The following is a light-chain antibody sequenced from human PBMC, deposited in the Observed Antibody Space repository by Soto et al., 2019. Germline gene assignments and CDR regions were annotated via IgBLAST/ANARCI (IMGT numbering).Light chain of an antibody. CDR3: QQYGSSSYT. CDR2: GAS. V-gene: IGKV3-20*01. J-gene: IGKJ2*01. Sequence: EIVLTQSPGTLSLSPGERATLSCRASQSLSSSYIAWYQQKPGQAPRLLIYGASSRATGIPDSFSGSGSGTDFTLTISRLEPEDFAVYYCQQYGSSSYTFGQGTKLEIK. CDR1: QSLSSSY.